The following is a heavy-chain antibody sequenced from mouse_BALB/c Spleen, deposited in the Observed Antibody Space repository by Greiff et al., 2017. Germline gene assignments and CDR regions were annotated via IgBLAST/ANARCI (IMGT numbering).Heavy chain of an antibody. Sequence: VQLQQSGPGLVKPSQSLSLTCTVTGYSITSDYAWNWIRQFPGNKLEWMGYISYSGSTSYNPSLKSRISITRDTSKNQFFLQLNSVTTEDTATYYCAREGTMITTAWFAYWGQGTLVTVSA. CDR1: GYSITSDYA. CDR3: AREGTMITTAWFAY. V-gene: IGHV3-2*02. CDR2: ISYSGST. D-gene: IGHD2-4*01. J-gene: IGHJ3*01.